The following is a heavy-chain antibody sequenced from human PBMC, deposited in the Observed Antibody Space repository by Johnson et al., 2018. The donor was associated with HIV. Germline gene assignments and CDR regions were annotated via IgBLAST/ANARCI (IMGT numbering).Heavy chain of an antibody. CDR2: ISYDGSNK. CDR1: GFTFRSYA. Sequence: QVQLVESGGGVVQPGRSLRLSCVASGFTFRSYAMHWVRQAPGKGLEWVAVISYDGSNKYYADSVKGRFTISRDNSKNTLYLQMNSLRAEDTAVYYCARATDSSGYYDDGSSDAFDIWGQGTMVTVSS. J-gene: IGHJ3*02. CDR3: ARATDSSGYYDDGSSDAFDI. V-gene: IGHV3-30*04. D-gene: IGHD3-22*01.